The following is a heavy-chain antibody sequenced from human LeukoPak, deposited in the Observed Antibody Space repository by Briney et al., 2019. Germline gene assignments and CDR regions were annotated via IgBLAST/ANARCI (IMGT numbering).Heavy chain of an antibody. CDR2: ISISHSYI. V-gene: IGHV3-21*01. CDR1: GFTFSSYN. J-gene: IGHJ3*02. Sequence: GGSLRLSCAASGFTFSSYNMNWVRQAPGKGLEWDSSISISHSYISYADSVKGRFTISRDNAKNSLFLQMNSLRAEDTALYYCARDGMSGSPYAFDIWGQGTMVTVSS. CDR3: ARDGMSGSPYAFDI. D-gene: IGHD1-26*01.